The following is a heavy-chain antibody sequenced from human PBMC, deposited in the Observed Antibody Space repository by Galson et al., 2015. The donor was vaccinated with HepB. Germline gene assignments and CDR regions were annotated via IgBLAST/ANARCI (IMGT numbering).Heavy chain of an antibody. CDR1: GGTFSSYA. Sequence: SVKVSCKASGGTFSSYAISWVRQAPGQGLEWMGGIIPIFGTANYAQKFQGRVTITADESTSTAYMELSSLRSEDTAVYYCAWGGIVVVPAAIGMGYYYYYGMDVWGQGTTVTVSS. V-gene: IGHV1-69*13. D-gene: IGHD2-2*02. CDR3: AWGGIVVVPAAIGMGYYYYYGMDV. J-gene: IGHJ6*02. CDR2: IIPIFGTA.